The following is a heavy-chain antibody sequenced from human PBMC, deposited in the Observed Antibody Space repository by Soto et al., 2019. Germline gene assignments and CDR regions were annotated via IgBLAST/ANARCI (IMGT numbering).Heavy chain of an antibody. CDR1: GYTFSNYG. J-gene: IGHJ5*02. CDR3: ARVVPGAEAWFGP. V-gene: IGHV1-18*01. D-gene: IGHD2-2*01. CDR2: ISLYSDGT. Sequence: ASVKVSCKTSGYTFSNYGITWVRQAPGQPLEWLGWISLYSDGTNYAQKFQGRVSMTTDTSTTTAYMELRSLRSDDTAVYYCARVVPGAEAWFGPWGQGTRVTVSS.